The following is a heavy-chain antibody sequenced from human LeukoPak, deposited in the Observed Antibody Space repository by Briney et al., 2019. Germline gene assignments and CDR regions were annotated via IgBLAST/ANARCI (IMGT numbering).Heavy chain of an antibody. CDR2: ISSSGSTI. J-gene: IGHJ4*02. Sequence: GGSLRLSCAASGFTFSSYEMNWVRQAPGKGLEWVSYISSSGSTIYYADSVKGRFTISRDNAKNSLYLQMNSLRAEDTAVYYCARDRAVAGTRFDYWGQGTLDTVSS. D-gene: IGHD6-19*01. V-gene: IGHV3-48*03. CDR3: ARDRAVAGTRFDY. CDR1: GFTFSSYE.